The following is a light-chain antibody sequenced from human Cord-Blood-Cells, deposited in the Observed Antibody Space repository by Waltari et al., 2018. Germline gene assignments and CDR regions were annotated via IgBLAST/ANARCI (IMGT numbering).Light chain of an antibody. V-gene: IGKV1-39*01. Sequence: DIQMTQYPSSLSASVVDRVTITCRASQSISSYLNWYQQKPGKAPKLLIYAASSLQSGVPSRFSGSGSGTDFTLTISSLQPEDFATYYCQQSYSTLPITFGPGTKVDIK. CDR2: AAS. CDR3: QQSYSTLPIT. J-gene: IGKJ3*01. CDR1: QSISSY.